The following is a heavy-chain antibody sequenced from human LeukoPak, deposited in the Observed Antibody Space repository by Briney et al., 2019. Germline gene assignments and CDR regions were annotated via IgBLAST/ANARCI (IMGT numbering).Heavy chain of an antibody. D-gene: IGHD3-22*01. V-gene: IGHV3-48*04. J-gene: IGHJ4*02. CDR2: ISGSASTS. CDR3: ATNSNYDTQGY. Sequence: GGSLRLSCAASGFTFSNHWMSWVRQAPGKGLEWISYISGSASTSSYADSVKGRFTISRDNAKNSVYLQMNGLRAEDTAVYYCATNSNYDTQGYWGQGTLVTVSS. CDR1: GFTFSNHW.